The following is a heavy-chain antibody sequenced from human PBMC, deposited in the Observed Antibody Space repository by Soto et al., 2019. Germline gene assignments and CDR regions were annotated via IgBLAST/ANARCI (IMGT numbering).Heavy chain of an antibody. CDR2: ISSSSSTI. CDR1: GFTFSSYS. J-gene: IGHJ6*02. CDR3: ARELYDSSGYYYYYYYGMDV. Sequence: HPGGSLRLSCAASGFTFSSYSMNWVRQAPGKGLEWVSYISSSSSTIYYADSVKGRFAISRDNAKNSLYLQMNSLRDEDTAVYYCARELYDSSGYYYYYYYGMDVWGQGTTVTVSS. D-gene: IGHD3-22*01. V-gene: IGHV3-48*02.